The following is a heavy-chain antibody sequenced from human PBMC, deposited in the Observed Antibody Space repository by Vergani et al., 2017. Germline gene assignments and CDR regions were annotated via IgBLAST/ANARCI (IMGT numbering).Heavy chain of an antibody. Sequence: VQLVESGGGLVKRGGSLRLSCAASGFTFSSYAISWVRQAPGQGLEWMGRIIPIFGTANYAQKFQGRVTITADESTSTAYMELSSLRSEDTAVYYCARDTEDYGDYPLDYWGQGTLVTVSS. J-gene: IGHJ4*02. V-gene: IGHV1-69*18. CDR3: ARDTEDYGDYPLDY. CDR1: GFTFSSYA. D-gene: IGHD4-17*01. CDR2: IIPIFGTA.